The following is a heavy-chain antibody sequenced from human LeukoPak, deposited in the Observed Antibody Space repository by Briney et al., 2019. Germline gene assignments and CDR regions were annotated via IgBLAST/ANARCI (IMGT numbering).Heavy chain of an antibody. J-gene: IGHJ4*02. CDR3: ARDYGGSSPFDY. V-gene: IGHV3-48*04. Sequence: PGGSLRLSCAASGFTFNNYWMTWVRQAPGKGLEWVSYISSSDSTIYYADSVKGRFTISRDNAKNSLYLQMNSLRAEDTAVYYCARDYGGSSPFDYWGQGTLVTVSS. D-gene: IGHD4-23*01. CDR1: GFTFNNYW. CDR2: ISSSDSTI.